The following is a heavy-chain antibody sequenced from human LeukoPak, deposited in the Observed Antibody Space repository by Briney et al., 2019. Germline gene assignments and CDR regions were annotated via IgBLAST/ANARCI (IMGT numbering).Heavy chain of an antibody. CDR1: GGSISSSSYY. D-gene: IGHD5-12*01. Sequence: SETLSLTCTVSGGSISSSSYYWGWIRQPPGKGLEWIGSIYYSGSTYYNPSLKSRVTISVDTSKNQFSLKLSSVTAADTAVYYCARRSRWLRDYWGQGTLVTVSS. V-gene: IGHV4-39*07. CDR2: IYYSGST. CDR3: ARRSRWLRDY. J-gene: IGHJ4*02.